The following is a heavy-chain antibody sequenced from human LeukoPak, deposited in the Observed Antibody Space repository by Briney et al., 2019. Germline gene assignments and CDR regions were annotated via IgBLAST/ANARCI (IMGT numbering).Heavy chain of an antibody. CDR3: AKSIAAGSGYNWFDP. D-gene: IGHD6-13*01. CDR2: ISRSDGTT. J-gene: IGHJ5*02. Sequence: GGSLRLSCAGSGFTFSSYAMTWVRQAPGTGLEWVSSISRSDGTTYYADSVKGRFTISRDNSKNTLFLQMNSLRAEDTAVYFCAKSIAAGSGYNWFDPWGQGTLVTVSS. CDR1: GFTFSSYA. V-gene: IGHV3-23*01.